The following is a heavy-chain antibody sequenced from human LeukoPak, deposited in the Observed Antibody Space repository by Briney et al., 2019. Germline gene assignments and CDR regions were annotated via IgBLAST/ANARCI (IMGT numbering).Heavy chain of an antibody. Sequence: ASVKVSCKASGYTFTSYGISWVRRAPGQGLEWMGWISAYNGNTNYAQKLQGRVTMTTDTSTSTAYMELRSLRSDDTAVYYCARELIAVAGTSYDYWGQGTLVTVSS. CDR2: ISAYNGNT. J-gene: IGHJ4*02. CDR3: ARELIAVAGTSYDY. V-gene: IGHV1-18*04. CDR1: GYTFTSYG. D-gene: IGHD6-19*01.